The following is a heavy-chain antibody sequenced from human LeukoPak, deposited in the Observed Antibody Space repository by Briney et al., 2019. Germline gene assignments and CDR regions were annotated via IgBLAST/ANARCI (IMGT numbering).Heavy chain of an antibody. CDR1: GGTFSGHA. D-gene: IGHD4-17*01. Sequence: ASVKVSCKASGGTFSGHAISWVRQAPGQGLEWMGGTIPIFGATNYTQRFQGRIRITTDESTTTAYMELTSLRSEDTAVYFCAGGDLFNYYMDVWGKGTSVTVFS. V-gene: IGHV1-69*05. J-gene: IGHJ6*03. CDR2: TIPIFGAT. CDR3: AGGDLFNYYMDV.